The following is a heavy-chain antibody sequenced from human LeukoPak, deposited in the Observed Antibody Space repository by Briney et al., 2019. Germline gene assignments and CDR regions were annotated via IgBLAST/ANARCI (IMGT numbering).Heavy chain of an antibody. CDR1: GFTFSSYG. CDR2: ISPSGGST. Sequence: GGSLRLSCAASGFTFSSYGMSWVRQAPGKGLEWASAISPSGGSTYYADSVKGRFTISRDNSKNTLYLQMNSLRAEDTAVYYCAKESEHYGSPPNYWGQGTLITVSS. CDR3: AKESEHYGSPPNY. D-gene: IGHD3-16*01. V-gene: IGHV3-23*01. J-gene: IGHJ4*02.